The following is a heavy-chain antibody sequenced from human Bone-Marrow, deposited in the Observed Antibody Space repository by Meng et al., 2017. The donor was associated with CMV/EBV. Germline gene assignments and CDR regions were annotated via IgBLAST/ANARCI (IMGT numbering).Heavy chain of an antibody. D-gene: IGHD1-26*01. Sequence: GESLKISCAASGFTFSSYGMHWVRQAPGKGLEWVAVIWYDGSNKYYADSVKGRFTISRDNSKNTLYLQMNSLRAEATAVYYCATFSGSYYRWGQGTLVTVSS. CDR2: IWYDGSNK. CDR3: ATFSGSYYR. J-gene: IGHJ4*02. V-gene: IGHV3-33*01. CDR1: GFTFSSYG.